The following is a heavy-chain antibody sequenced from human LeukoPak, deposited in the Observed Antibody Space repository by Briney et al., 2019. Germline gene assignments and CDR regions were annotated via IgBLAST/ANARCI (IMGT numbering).Heavy chain of an antibody. Sequence: PSETLSLTCAVYGVSFSGYYWSWIRQPPGKGLEWIGEINHSGSTNYNPSLKSRVTISVDTSKNQFSLRLSSVTAADTAVYYCARGLRGYSYGSGPYYFDYWGQGTLVTVSS. CDR3: ARGLRGYSYGSGPYYFDY. CDR1: GVSFSGYY. V-gene: IGHV4-34*01. CDR2: INHSGST. D-gene: IGHD5-18*01. J-gene: IGHJ4*02.